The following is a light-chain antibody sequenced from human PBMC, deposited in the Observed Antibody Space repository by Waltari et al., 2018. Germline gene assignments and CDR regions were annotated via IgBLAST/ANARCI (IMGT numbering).Light chain of an antibody. CDR3: QQYSEWPYT. Sequence: ELVMPQSPATLSVSPGERATLSCRASQSISSNLAWYQHKPGQPPRLLVYGASTRATGFPARFSGSGSGTEFTLTISSLQSEDFAVYYCQQYSEWPYTFGQGTKLEIK. V-gene: IGKV3-15*01. CDR2: GAS. J-gene: IGKJ2*01. CDR1: QSISSN.